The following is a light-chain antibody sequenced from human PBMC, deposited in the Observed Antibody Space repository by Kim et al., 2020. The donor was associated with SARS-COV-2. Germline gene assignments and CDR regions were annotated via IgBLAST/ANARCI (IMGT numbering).Light chain of an antibody. Sequence: QRVTIPCTGGSSNFGAGYDVHWYQHLPGTAPKLLIYADNNRPSGVPYRFSGSKSGTSASLAIAGLQAEDEADYYCQSYDRSLNGVIFGGGTKVTVL. J-gene: IGLJ2*01. CDR3: QSYDRSLNGVI. CDR2: ADN. CDR1: SSNFGAGYD. V-gene: IGLV1-40*01.